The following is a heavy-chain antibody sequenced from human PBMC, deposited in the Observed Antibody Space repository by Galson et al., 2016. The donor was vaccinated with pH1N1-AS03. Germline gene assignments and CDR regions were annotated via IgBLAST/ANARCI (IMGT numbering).Heavy chain of an antibody. Sequence: SLRLSCAASAFSFSRHWMHWVRQALGKGLVWVSRVSSDGSRTTYTDSVKGRFSISRDNAQNMLYLELNSLRDEDTALYFCAREGRVTESDGDYRPLDLWGQGAMVVVS. CDR2: VSSDGSRT. CDR1: AFSFSRHW. J-gene: IGHJ3*01. CDR3: AREGRVTESDGDYRPLDL. V-gene: IGHV3-74*03. D-gene: IGHD4-17*01.